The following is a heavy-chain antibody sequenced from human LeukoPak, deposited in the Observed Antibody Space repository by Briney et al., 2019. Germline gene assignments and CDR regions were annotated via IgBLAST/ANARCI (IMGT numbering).Heavy chain of an antibody. D-gene: IGHD6-13*01. CDR1: GGSFSGYY. Sequence: PSETLSLTCAVYGGSFSGYYWSWIRQPPGKGLEWIGEINHSGSTNYNPSLKSRVTISVDTSKNQFSLKLSSVTAADTAVYYCAGSSWPGGRSPLDYWGQGTLVTVSS. J-gene: IGHJ4*02. V-gene: IGHV4-34*01. CDR3: AGSSWPGGRSPLDY. CDR2: INHSGST.